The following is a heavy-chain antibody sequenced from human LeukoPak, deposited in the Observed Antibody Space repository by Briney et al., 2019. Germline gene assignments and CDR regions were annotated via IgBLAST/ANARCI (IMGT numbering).Heavy chain of an antibody. J-gene: IGHJ4*02. CDR3: ARGPYMTTVTTPTGY. CDR2: INPNSGGT. CDR1: GYTFISYG. Sequence: ASVKVSCKASGYTFISYGISWVRQAPGQGLEWMGWINPNSGGTNYAQKFQGRVTMARDTSISTAYMELSRLRSDDTAVYYCARGPYMTTVTTPTGYWGQGTLVTVSS. V-gene: IGHV1-2*02. D-gene: IGHD4-17*01.